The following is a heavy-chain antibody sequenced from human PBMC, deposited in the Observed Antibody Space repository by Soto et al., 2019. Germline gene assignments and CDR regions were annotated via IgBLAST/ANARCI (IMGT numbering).Heavy chain of an antibody. CDR3: ARDTYGGRLARIFDY. V-gene: IGHV3-33*01. J-gene: IGHJ4*02. CDR1: GFTFSSYG. D-gene: IGHD1-26*01. Sequence: QVQLVESGGGVVQPGRSLRLSCAASGFTFSSYGMHWVRQAPGKGLEWVAVIWYDGSNKYYSDSVKGRFTISRDNSKNTLYLQMNSLRAEDTAVYYCARDTYGGRLARIFDYWGQGTLVTVSS. CDR2: IWYDGSNK.